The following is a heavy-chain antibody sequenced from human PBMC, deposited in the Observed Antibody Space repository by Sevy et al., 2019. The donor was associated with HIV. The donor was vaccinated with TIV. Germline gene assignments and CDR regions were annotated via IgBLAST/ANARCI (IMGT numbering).Heavy chain of an antibody. CDR1: GFSFDRYG. V-gene: IGHV3-33*01. J-gene: IGHJ4*02. CDR2: IWYEGINK. D-gene: IGHD3-10*01. Sequence: GGSLRLSCAASGFSFDRYGMHWVRQAPGKGLEWVAVIWYEGINKDYGDSVRGRFTISRDNSKNTLYLQMNSLRVDDTAVYYFATGRDYGSGSYDYWGPGTLVTVSS. CDR3: ATGRDYGSGSYDY.